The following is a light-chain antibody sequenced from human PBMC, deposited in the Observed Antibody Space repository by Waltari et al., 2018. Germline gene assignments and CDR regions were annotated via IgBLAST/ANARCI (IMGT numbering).Light chain of an antibody. CDR3: QQYRTNPWA. Sequence: DIQMTQSPSTLSASVGDRVTLTCRASQNINSWLAWYQQKPEMAPKLLISKASTLESGVPSRFSGSGSGTEFTLTIGSLQPDDLATYYCQQYRTNPWAFGQGTKV. V-gene: IGKV1-5*03. CDR2: KAS. CDR1: QNINSW. J-gene: IGKJ1*01.